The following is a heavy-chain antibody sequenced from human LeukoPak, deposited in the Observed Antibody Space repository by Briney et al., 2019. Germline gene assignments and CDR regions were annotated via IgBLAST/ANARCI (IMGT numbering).Heavy chain of an antibody. Sequence: PGGSLRLSCAASGFTVSSNYMSCVRQAPGKGLEWVSVIYSGGSTYYADSVKRRFTISTDNSKNTLYLQMNSLRAEDTAVYYCASIAGVVKDYWGQGTLVTGSS. V-gene: IGHV3-53*01. J-gene: IGHJ4*02. CDR3: ASIAGVVKDY. CDR2: IYSGGST. D-gene: IGHD3-3*01. CDR1: GFTVSSNY.